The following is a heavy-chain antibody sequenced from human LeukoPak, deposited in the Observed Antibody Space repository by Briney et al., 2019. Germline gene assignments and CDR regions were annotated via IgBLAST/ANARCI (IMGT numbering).Heavy chain of an antibody. CDR2: IYHSGST. Sequence: PSESLSLTCAVSGGSISSSNWWSWVRQPPGKGLEWIGEIYHSGSTNYNPSLKSRVTISVDTSKNQFSLKLSSVTAADTAVYYCASGPRRLVGPEEWEYSTTWYNWFDPWGQGTLVTVSS. CDR1: GGSISSSNW. V-gene: IGHV4-4*02. CDR3: ASGPRRLVGPEEWEYSTTWYNWFDP. D-gene: IGHD1-26*01. J-gene: IGHJ5*02.